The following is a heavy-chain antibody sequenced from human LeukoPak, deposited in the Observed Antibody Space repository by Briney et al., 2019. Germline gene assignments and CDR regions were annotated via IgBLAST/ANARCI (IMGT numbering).Heavy chain of an antibody. Sequence: PGGSLRLSRAASRFTFSNYWMIWVRQAPGKGLEWVANIKEDGSEKYYVGSVKGRFTISRDNAKNSLYLQMNSLRDEDTAVYYCGRQYCSGGSCYSAFDVWGQGTMVTVSS. J-gene: IGHJ3*01. D-gene: IGHD2-15*01. V-gene: IGHV3-7*04. CDR1: RFTFSNYW. CDR2: IKEDGSEK. CDR3: GRQYCSGGSCYSAFDV.